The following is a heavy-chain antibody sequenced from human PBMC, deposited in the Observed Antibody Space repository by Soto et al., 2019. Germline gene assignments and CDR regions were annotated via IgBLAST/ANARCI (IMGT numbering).Heavy chain of an antibody. J-gene: IGHJ6*02. CDR2: IKQDGSEK. D-gene: IGHD2-2*01. V-gene: IGHV3-7*01. CDR3: ARSTPYCSSTSCYGFYYYYYYGMDV. Sequence: GSLRLSCAASGFNFSSYWMSWVRQAPGKGLEWVANIKQDGSEKYYVDSVKGRFTISRDNAKNSLYLQMNSLRAEDTAVYYCARSTPYCSSTSCYGFYYYYYYGMDVCGPRTTVTVFS. CDR1: GFNFSSYW.